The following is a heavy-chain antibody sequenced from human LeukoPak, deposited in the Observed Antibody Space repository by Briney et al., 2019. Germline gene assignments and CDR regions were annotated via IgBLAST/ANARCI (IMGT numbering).Heavy chain of an antibody. D-gene: IGHD5-24*01. J-gene: IGHJ2*01. CDR3: ARAGWLQSKRIQHWYFDL. CDR1: GRSISSYY. V-gene: IGHV4-59*01. CDR2: IYYSGST. Sequence: SETLSLTCTASGRSISSYYWSWIRQPPGKGLEWIGYIYYSGSTTYNPSLKSRVTISVDTAKNQCALKLSSVTAADTAVYYCARAGWLQSKRIQHWYFDLWGRGTLVTVSS.